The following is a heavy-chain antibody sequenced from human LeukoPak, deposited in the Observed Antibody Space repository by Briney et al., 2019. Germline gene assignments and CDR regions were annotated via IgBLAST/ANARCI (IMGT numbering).Heavy chain of an antibody. V-gene: IGHV1-3*01. Sequence: ASVKVSCKASGYTFTSYAMHWVRQAPGQRLEWMGWINAGNGNTKYSQKFQGRVTITRDTSASTAYMELSSLRSEDTAVYYCARDQIGSGGYQKAPLGWFDPWGQGTLVTVSS. D-gene: IGHD3-10*01. CDR1: GYTFTSYA. CDR3: ARDQIGSGGYQKAPLGWFDP. CDR2: INAGNGNT. J-gene: IGHJ5*02.